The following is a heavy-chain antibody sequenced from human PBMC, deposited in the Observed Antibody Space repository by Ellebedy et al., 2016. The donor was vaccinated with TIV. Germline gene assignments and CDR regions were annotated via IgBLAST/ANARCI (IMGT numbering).Heavy chain of an antibody. CDR3: AKRRGHDWGFDY. CDR1: GFTFSSYA. CDR2: ISGSGGRT. V-gene: IGHV3-23*01. J-gene: IGHJ4*02. Sequence: GGSLRLXXAASGFTFSSYALSWVRQAPGKGLEWVSGISGSGGRTYYADSVKGRFTISRDNSKNTLYLHMNSLRAEDTALYYCAKRRGHDWGFDYWGQGTLVTVSS. D-gene: IGHD3-16*01.